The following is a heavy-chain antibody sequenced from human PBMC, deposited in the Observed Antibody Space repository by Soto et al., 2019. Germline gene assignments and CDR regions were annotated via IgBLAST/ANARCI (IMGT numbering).Heavy chain of an antibody. CDR3: AKCAFGVVTDYFDY. CDR2: ISGSGGGT. V-gene: IGHV3-23*01. CDR1: GFTFRSYA. J-gene: IGHJ4*02. Sequence: EVQLLESGGGLVQPGGSLRLSCAASGFTFRSYAMAWVRQAPGKGLEWVSGISGSGGGTYYADSVKGRFTISRDKSKNTLYLQMNSLRAEDTAVYYCAKCAFGVVTDYFDYWGQGTLVTVSS. D-gene: IGHD3-3*01.